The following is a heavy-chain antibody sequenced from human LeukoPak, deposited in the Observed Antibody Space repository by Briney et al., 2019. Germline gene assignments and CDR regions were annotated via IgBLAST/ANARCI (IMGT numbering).Heavy chain of an antibody. J-gene: IGHJ6*02. Sequence: GGSLRPSCAASGFTFSSYGMHWVRQAPGKGLEWVVVISYDGSNKYYAASVKGRFTISRDNSKNTLYLQMNSLRAGDTAVYYCAKDLSSSSFARLYHYGMDVWGQGTTVTVSS. D-gene: IGHD6-6*01. CDR2: ISYDGSNK. CDR3: AKDLSSSSFARLYHYGMDV. V-gene: IGHV3-30*18. CDR1: GFTFSSYG.